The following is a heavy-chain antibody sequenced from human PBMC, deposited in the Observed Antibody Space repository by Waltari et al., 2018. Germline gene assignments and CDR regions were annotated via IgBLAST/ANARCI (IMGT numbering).Heavy chain of an antibody. V-gene: IGHV4-59*01. D-gene: IGHD3-3*01. J-gene: IGHJ6*02. Sequence: QVQLQESGPGLVKPSETLSLTCTAPGGSISSYYWSWIRPPPGKGLEWIGYIYYSGSTNYNPSLKSRVTISVDTSKNQFSLKLSSVTAADTAVYYCARDRPFGVVIGTYYYGMDVWGQGTTVTVSS. CDR3: ARDRPFGVVIGTYYYGMDV. CDR2: IYYSGST. CDR1: GGSISSYY.